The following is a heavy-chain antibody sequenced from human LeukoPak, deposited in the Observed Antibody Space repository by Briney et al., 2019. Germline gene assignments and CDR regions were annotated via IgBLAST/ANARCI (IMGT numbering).Heavy chain of an antibody. D-gene: IGHD2-2*01. CDR3: AKNVAGYCSSTSCYLGYYMDV. CDR2: IRYDGSNK. V-gene: IGHV3-30*02. CDR1: GFTFSSYG. Sequence: PGGSLRLSCAASGFTFSSYGMHWVRQAPGKGLEWVAFIRYDGSNKYYADSVKGRFTISRDNSKNTLYLQMNSLRAEDTAVYYCAKNVAGYCSSTSCYLGYYMDVWGKGTTVTVSS. J-gene: IGHJ6*03.